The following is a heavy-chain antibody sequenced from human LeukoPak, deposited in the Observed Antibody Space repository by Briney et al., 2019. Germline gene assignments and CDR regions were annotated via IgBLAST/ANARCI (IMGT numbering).Heavy chain of an antibody. Sequence: SETLSLTCTVSGGSISSSSYYWGWIRQPPGKGLEWIGCIYYIGSTYYNPSLKSRVTISVDPSKNQFALKLSSVTAADTAVYYCATSIAAAGPYYFDYWGQGTLVTVSS. CDR3: ATSIAAAGPYYFDY. CDR1: GGSISSSSYY. V-gene: IGHV4-39*01. D-gene: IGHD6-13*01. CDR2: IYYIGST. J-gene: IGHJ4*02.